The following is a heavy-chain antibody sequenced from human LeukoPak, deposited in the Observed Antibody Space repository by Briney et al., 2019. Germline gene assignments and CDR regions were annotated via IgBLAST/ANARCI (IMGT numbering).Heavy chain of an antibody. J-gene: IGHJ3*02. CDR3: TRGLWFGELSLAFDI. CDR1: GFTFSSYA. D-gene: IGHD3-10*01. CDR2: IRSKAYGGTT. Sequence: SGGSLRLSCAASGFTFSSYAMHWVRQAPGKGLEWVGFIRSKAYGGTTEYAASVKGRFTISRDDSKSIAYLQMNSLKTEDTAVYYCTRGLWFGELSLAFDIWGQGTMVTVSS. V-gene: IGHV3-49*04.